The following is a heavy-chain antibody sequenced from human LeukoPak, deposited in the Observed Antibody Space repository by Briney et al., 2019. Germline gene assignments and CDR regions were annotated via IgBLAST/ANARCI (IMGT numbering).Heavy chain of an antibody. V-gene: IGHV4-59*01. J-gene: IGHJ4*02. CDR2: IYYSGST. D-gene: IGHD4-17*01. CDR3: ASSYGDAYFDY. Sequence: SETLSLTCTVSGGSISSYYWSWIRQPPGKGLEWIGHIYYSGSTNYNPSLKSRVTISVDTSKNQFSLKLSSVTAADTAVYYCASSYGDAYFDYWGQGTLVTVSS. CDR1: GGSISSYY.